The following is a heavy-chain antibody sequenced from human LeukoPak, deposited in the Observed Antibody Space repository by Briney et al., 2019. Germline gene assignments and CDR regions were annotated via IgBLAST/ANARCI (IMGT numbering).Heavy chain of an antibody. CDR1: GGSISSGGYS. CDR2: IYHSGST. J-gene: IGHJ6*02. V-gene: IGHV4-30-2*01. Sequence: SETLSLTCAVSGGSISSGGYSWSWIRQPPGKGLEWIGYIYHSGSTYYNPSLKSRVTISVDRSKNQFSLKLSSVTSADTAVYYCARQGYSSGWYASSYYYYGMDVWGQGTTVTVSS. D-gene: IGHD6-19*01. CDR3: ARQGYSSGWYASSYYYYGMDV.